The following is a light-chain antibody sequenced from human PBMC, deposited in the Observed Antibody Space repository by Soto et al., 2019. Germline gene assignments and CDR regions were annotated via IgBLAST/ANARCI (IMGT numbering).Light chain of an antibody. CDR3: NSQRSSGTRV. V-gene: IGLV2-8*01. J-gene: IGLJ1*01. CDR2: EVS. Sequence: QSVLTQPPSASGSPGQSVTISCTGTSSDVGGYNYVSWYQQHPGKAPKLMIYEVSKRPSGVPDRFSGSKSGYTASLTISGLQAEDEADYYCNSQRSSGTRVFGTGTKVTVL. CDR1: SSDVGGYNY.